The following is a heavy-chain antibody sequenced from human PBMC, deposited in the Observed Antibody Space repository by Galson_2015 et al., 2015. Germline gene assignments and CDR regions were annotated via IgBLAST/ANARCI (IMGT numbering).Heavy chain of an antibody. CDR1: GFTVSSNY. V-gene: IGHV3-53*01. Sequence: SLRLSCAASGFTVSSNYMSWVRQAPGKGLEWVSVIYSGGSTYYADSVKGRFTISRDNSKNTLYLQMNSLRAEDTAVYYCARSLGYGEEYFDYWGQGTLVTVSS. CDR3: ARSLGYGEEYFDY. D-gene: IGHD4-17*01. CDR2: IYSGGST. J-gene: IGHJ4*02.